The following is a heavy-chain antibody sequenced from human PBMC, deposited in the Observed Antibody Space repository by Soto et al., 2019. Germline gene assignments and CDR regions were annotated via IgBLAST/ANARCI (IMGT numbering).Heavy chain of an antibody. CDR3: ARLLLNGWPQYFFDY. V-gene: IGHV4-31*03. D-gene: IGHD3-10*01. J-gene: IGHJ4*02. CDR2: IYYSGHT. Sequence: SETRSLTCTVSGGSISSGAYYWSWIRQHPGKGLEWIGYIYYSGHTYYNPSLKSRVTISVDTSKNQFSLKLSSVTAADTAVYYCARLLLNGWPQYFFDYWGQGTLVTVSS. CDR1: GGSISSGAYY.